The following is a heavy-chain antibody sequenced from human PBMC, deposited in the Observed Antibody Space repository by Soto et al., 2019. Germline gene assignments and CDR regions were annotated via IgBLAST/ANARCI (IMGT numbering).Heavy chain of an antibody. D-gene: IGHD3-10*01. CDR1: GGSISSYY. V-gene: IGHV4-59*01. J-gene: IGHJ1*01. Sequence: PSETLSLTCTVSGGSISSYYWSWIRQPPGKGLEWIGYIYYSGSTNYNPSLKSRVTISVDTSKNQFSLKLSSVTAADTAVYYCARDGERQGVGYYGSGQGYFQHWGQGTLVTVSS. CDR2: IYYSGST. CDR3: ARDGERQGVGYYGSGQGYFQH.